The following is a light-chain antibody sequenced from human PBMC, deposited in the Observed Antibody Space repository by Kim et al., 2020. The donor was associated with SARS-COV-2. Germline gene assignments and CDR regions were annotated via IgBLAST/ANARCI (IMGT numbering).Light chain of an antibody. Sequence: SSELTQDPAVSVALGQTIRITCQGDNLRTYSASWYQQKPGQAPVLVIFAKNNRPSGIPDRFSGSSSGNTASLTIPGAQAEDEADYYCKSRDSSGNLLVFG. CDR3: KSRDSSGNLLV. V-gene: IGLV3-19*01. J-gene: IGLJ2*01. CDR1: NLRTYS. CDR2: AKN.